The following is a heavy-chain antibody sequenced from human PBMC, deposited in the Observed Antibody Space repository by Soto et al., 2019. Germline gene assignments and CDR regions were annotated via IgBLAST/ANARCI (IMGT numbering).Heavy chain of an antibody. CDR1: GYTFINYD. Sequence: QVQLVQSGAEVRKPGASVKVSCKTSGYTFINYDINWVRQATGQGLEWMGWKNADNGRTGYAQKFQGRVTMTRNTSITTAYMELSSLRSDDTAVYYCVRGQDYERHWGQGTLVTVSS. CDR3: VRGQDYERH. CDR2: KNADNGRT. V-gene: IGHV1-8*01. D-gene: IGHD3-22*01. J-gene: IGHJ1*01.